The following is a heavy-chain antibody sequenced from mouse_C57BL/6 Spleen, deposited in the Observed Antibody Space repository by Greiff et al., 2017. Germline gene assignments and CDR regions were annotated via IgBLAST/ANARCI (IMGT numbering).Heavy chain of an antibody. D-gene: IGHD1-1*01. CDR2: IDPSDSET. Sequence: QVHVKQPGAELVRPGSSVKLSCKASGYTFTSYWMHWVKQRPIQGLEWIGNIDPSDSETHYNQKFKDKATLTVDKSSSTAYMQLSSLTSEDSAVYYCARGYYGSSYDWFAYWGQGTLVTVSA. V-gene: IGHV1-52*01. J-gene: IGHJ3*01. CDR3: ARGYYGSSYDWFAY. CDR1: GYTFTSYW.